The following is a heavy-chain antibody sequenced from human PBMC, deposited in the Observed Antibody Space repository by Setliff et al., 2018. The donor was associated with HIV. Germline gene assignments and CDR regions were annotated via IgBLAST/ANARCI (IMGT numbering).Heavy chain of an antibody. CDR2: ISGSGGST. Sequence: LRLSCVASGFTFSSYAMSWVRQAPGKGLEWVSGISGSGGSTYYADSVKGRFTISRDNSKNTLYLQMNSLRAQDTAVYYCAKGLSGPFDYWGQGTLVTV. J-gene: IGHJ4*02. CDR3: AKGLSGPFDY. V-gene: IGHV3-23*01. CDR1: GFTFSSYA. D-gene: IGHD3-16*02.